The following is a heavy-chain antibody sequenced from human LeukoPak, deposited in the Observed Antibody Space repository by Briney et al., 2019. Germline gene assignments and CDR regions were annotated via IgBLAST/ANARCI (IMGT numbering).Heavy chain of an antibody. J-gene: IGHJ4*02. CDR1: GFTFSSYW. V-gene: IGHV3-7*01. CDR2: IKQDGSEK. CDR3: AREGGAYCGGDCYPLLDY. Sequence: PGGSLRLSCAASGFTFSSYWMSWVRQAPGKGLEWVANIKQDGSEKYYVDSVKGRFTISRDNAKNSLYLQMNSLRAENTAVYYCAREGGAYCGGDCYPLLDYWGQGTLVTVSS. D-gene: IGHD2-21*02.